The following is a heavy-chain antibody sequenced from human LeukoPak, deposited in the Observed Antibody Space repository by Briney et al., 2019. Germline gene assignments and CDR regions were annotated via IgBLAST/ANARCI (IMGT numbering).Heavy chain of an antibody. CDR2: IKQDGSEK. CDR3: ARSSLYDFWSGYNTQSYYYYYMDV. D-gene: IGHD3-3*01. Sequence: GGSLRLSCVASGFTFSSRDWMTWVRQAPGKGLEWVANIKQDGSEKNYVDSVKGRFTISRDNAKNSLYLQMNSLRAEDTAVYYCARSSLYDFWSGYNTQSYYYYYMDVWGKGTTVTVSS. V-gene: IGHV3-7*01. J-gene: IGHJ6*03. CDR1: GFTFSSRDW.